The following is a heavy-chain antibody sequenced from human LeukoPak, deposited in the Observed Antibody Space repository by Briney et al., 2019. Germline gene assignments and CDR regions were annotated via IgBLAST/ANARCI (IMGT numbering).Heavy chain of an antibody. V-gene: IGHV3-11*04. CDR3: ARTHRSATYCTTNRCYPGY. CDR2: ISDSGSTK. CDR1: GFTFSSYA. Sequence: GGSLRLSCAASGFTFSSYAMSWIRQAPGKGLEWISYISDSGSTKYYADSVRGRFTISRDNAKNSLYLQMNSLRAEDTAVYYCARTHRSATYCTTNRCYPGYWGQGALVTVSS. D-gene: IGHD2-8*01. J-gene: IGHJ4*02.